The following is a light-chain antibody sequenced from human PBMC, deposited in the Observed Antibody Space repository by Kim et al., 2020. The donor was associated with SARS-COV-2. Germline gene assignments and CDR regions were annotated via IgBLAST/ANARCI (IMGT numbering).Light chain of an antibody. CDR1: QAISSS. Sequence: DIQMTQSPSYLSASVGDRVTITCRASQAISSSLAWYQQKPGKVPKLLIYAASTLQSGVPSRFSGSGSGTDFTLTISSLQPEDVATYYCQKCYIAPLTFGGGTKVDIK. V-gene: IGKV1-27*01. J-gene: IGKJ4*01. CDR2: AAS. CDR3: QKCYIAPLT.